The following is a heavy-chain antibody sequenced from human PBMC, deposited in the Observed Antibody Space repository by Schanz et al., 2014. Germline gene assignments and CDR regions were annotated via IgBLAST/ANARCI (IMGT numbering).Heavy chain of an antibody. Sequence: QLQLQESGPGLVKPSETLSLTCTVSGGSISSSSYFWGWIRQPPGKGLEWIGSIYHSGSTYNNPSLKSRVTRSVKASKNQFPLKLSSVTAADTALYYCARHMGRLSSSRGNYFDYWGQGTLVTVSS. CDR2: IYHSGST. CDR3: ARHMGRLSSSRGNYFDY. CDR1: GGSISSSSYF. D-gene: IGHD6-13*01. V-gene: IGHV4-39*01. J-gene: IGHJ4*02.